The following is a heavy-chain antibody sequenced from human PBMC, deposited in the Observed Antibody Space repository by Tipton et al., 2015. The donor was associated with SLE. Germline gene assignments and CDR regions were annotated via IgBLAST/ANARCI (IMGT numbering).Heavy chain of an antibody. CDR2: IYHSGST. Sequence: TLSLTCAVSGYSISSGYYWGWIRQPPGKGLEWIGSIYHSGSTYYNPSLKSRVTISVDTSKNQFSLKLSSVTAADTAVYHCARVPAAIVSYYYYGMDVWGQGTTVTVSS. CDR1: GYSISSGYY. CDR3: ARVPAAIVSYYYYGMDV. V-gene: IGHV4-38-2*01. D-gene: IGHD2-2*01. J-gene: IGHJ6*02.